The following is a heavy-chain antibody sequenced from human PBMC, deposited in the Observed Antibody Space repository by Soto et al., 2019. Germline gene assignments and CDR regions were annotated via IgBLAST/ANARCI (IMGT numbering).Heavy chain of an antibody. D-gene: IGHD3-10*01. J-gene: IGHJ5*02. CDR3: SRSIQAVIRLAGPKDIWFDP. CDR1: GGTFRTYT. Sequence: QVQLVQSGAEVKRPGSSVKVSCQTSGGTFRTYTINWVRQAPGQGLEWMGRIIPILDVANYAQKFQGRVTITAYKSSSTAHMELRSLRSEDTTVYYCSRSIQAVIRLAGPKDIWFDPWGQGTLVTVSS. V-gene: IGHV1-69*02. CDR2: IIPILDVA.